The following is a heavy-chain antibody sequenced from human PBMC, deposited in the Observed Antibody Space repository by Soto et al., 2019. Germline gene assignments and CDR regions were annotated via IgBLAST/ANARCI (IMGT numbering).Heavy chain of an antibody. CDR1: GYTFTGYY. CDR2: INPDSGGT. V-gene: IGHV1-2*02. D-gene: IGHD3-22*01. Sequence: GASVKVSCKASGYTFTGYYIHWVRQAPGQGLDWMGWINPDSGGTNYAQKFRGRVTLTRDTSISTAYMDLSRLGSDDTAVYYCARVTMIVVAGASPYFDPWGQGTLVTVSS. J-gene: IGHJ5*02. CDR3: ARVTMIVVAGASPYFDP.